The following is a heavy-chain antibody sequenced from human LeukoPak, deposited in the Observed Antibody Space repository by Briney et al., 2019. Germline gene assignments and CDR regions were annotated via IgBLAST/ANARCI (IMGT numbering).Heavy chain of an antibody. CDR2: IYYSGST. Sequence: PSETLSLTCTVSGGSISSYYWRWIRQPPGKGLEWIGYIYYSGSTNYNPSLKSRLTISVDTSKNQFSLKLSSVTAADTAVYYCARAVVVPAAITIGYAFDIWGQGTMVTVSS. CDR1: GGSISSYY. CDR3: ARAVVVPAAITIGYAFDI. J-gene: IGHJ3*02. V-gene: IGHV4-59*01. D-gene: IGHD2-2*01.